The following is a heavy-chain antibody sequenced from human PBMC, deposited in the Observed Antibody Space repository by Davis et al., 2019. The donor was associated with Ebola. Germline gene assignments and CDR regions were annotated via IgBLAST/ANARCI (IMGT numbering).Heavy chain of an antibody. D-gene: IGHD6-19*01. CDR1: GGSISSGGYS. CDR3: ARVDINSSGGALDY. J-gene: IGHJ4*02. CDR2: IYYSGST. V-gene: IGHV4-61*08. Sequence: SETLSLTCAVSGGSISSGGYSWSCIRQPPGKCLVWIGYIYYSGSTNYNPSLKSRVTISVDTSKNQFSLKLSSVTAADTAVYYCARVDINSSGGALDYWGQGTLVTVSS.